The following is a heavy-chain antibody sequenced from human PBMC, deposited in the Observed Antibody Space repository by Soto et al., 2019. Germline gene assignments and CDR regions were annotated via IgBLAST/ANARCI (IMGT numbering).Heavy chain of an antibody. CDR1: GFTFSDHY. J-gene: IGHJ4*02. D-gene: IGHD5-18*01. CDR2: TRNKANSYTT. Sequence: PGGSLRLYCAASGFTFSDHYMDWVRQAPGKGLEWVGRTRNKANSYTTEYAASVKGRFTISRDDSKNSLYLQMNSLKNEDTAVYYCARVDVGRGYSYGLWAQGTLVTVSS. CDR3: ARVDVGRGYSYGL. V-gene: IGHV3-72*01.